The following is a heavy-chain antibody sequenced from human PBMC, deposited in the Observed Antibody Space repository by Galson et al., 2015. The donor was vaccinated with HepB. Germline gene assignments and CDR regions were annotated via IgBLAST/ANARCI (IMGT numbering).Heavy chain of an antibody. D-gene: IGHD7-27*01. J-gene: IGHJ4*02. CDR1: GFTFSNYA. CDR2: ISGSGSST. CDR3: AKQTWTAWGNFDY. Sequence: SLRLSCAASGFTFSNYAMSWVRQGPGKGLEWVSGISGSGSSTFYVDSVKGRFSISRDSSKNTLYLQMKSLRAEDTAIYYCAKQTWTAWGNFDYWGQGTLVTVSS. V-gene: IGHV3-23*01.